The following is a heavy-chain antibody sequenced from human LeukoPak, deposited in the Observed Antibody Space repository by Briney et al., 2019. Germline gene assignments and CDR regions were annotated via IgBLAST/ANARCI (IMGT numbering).Heavy chain of an antibody. V-gene: IGHV4-61*02. J-gene: IGHJ5*02. CDR3: ARPVGYSSSPNWFDP. D-gene: IGHD6-13*01. Sequence: SQTLSLTCTVSGGSISSGSYYWSWIRQPAGKGLEWIGRIYTSGSTNYNPSLKSRVTISVDTSKNQFSLKLSSVTAADTAVYYCARPVGYSSSPNWFDPWGQGTLVTVSS. CDR1: GGSISSGSYY. CDR2: IYTSGST.